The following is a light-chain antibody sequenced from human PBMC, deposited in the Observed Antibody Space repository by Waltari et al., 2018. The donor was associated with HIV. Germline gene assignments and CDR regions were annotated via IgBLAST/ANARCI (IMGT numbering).Light chain of an antibody. V-gene: IGLV2-23*02. CDR1: SSDVGSYNL. CDR2: EVT. CDR3: CSYAGVDTPVV. Sequence: QSALTQPASMSGSPGQSITISCSGTSSDVGSYNLVSWYQQHPGKVPKLIIYEVTKRPSDVANRCAAAKSGDTASLTISGLQPEDEADYYCCSYAGVDTPVVFGGGTKLTVL. J-gene: IGLJ2*01.